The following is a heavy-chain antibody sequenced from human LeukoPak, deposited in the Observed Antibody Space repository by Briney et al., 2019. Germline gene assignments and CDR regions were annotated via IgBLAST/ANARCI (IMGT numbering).Heavy chain of an antibody. Sequence: GGSLRLSCAASGFTFNSYTMNWVRQAPGKGLQWVANILASGSPTYYADSVKGRFIISRDNSKNTVYLQMNSLRVEDTAIYYCAKDLRPDGVDNFDHWGQGILVTVSS. J-gene: IGHJ4*02. CDR1: GFTFNSYT. V-gene: IGHV3-23*01. D-gene: IGHD2-8*01. CDR3: AKDLRPDGVDNFDH. CDR2: ILASGSPT.